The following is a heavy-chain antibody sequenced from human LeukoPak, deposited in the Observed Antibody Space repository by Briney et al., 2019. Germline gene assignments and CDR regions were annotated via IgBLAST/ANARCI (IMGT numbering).Heavy chain of an antibody. J-gene: IGHJ4*02. V-gene: IGHV3-74*01. CDR1: GNYW. CDR3: VSFYETY. Sequence: GGSLRLSCAASGNYWMHWVRQAPGKGLVWVSHINGDGSWTTYADSVKGRFTISKDNAKNTVYLQMNNLRAEDTAVYYCVSFYETYWGRGTLVAVSS. CDR2: INGDGSWT. D-gene: IGHD2-2*01.